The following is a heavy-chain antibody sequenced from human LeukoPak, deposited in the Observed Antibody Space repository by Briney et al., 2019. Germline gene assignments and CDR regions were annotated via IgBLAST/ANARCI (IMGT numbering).Heavy chain of an antibody. D-gene: IGHD2/OR15-2a*01. J-gene: IGHJ4*02. CDR2: ISGSGATT. Sequence: GGSLRLSCAASGFTFSSYAMSWVRQAPGKGLEWVAGISGSGATTYYADSVKGRFTISRDNTRNMLYVQMDSLRGEDTAIYYCAKDGYCDSTVCYWSYWGQGTLVTVSS. CDR3: AKDGYCDSTVCYWSY. V-gene: IGHV3-23*01. CDR1: GFTFSSYA.